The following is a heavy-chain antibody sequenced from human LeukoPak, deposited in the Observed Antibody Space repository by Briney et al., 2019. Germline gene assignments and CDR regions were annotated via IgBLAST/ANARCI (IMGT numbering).Heavy chain of an antibody. J-gene: IGHJ6*02. D-gene: IGHD4-17*01. Sequence: PGGSLRLSCAASGFTFSSYWMSWVRQAPGKGLEWVANIKQDGSEKYYVDSVKGRFTISRDNAKNSLYLQMNSLRVEDTAVYYCARDLPTYGGYYYGVDVWGQGTTVTVSS. CDR3: ARDLPTYGGYYYGVDV. CDR2: IKQDGSEK. CDR1: GFTFSSYW. V-gene: IGHV3-7*01.